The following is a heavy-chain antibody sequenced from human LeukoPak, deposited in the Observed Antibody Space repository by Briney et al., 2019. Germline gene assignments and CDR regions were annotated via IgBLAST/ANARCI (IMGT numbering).Heavy chain of an antibody. D-gene: IGHD3-16*01. CDR3: ARGRQLHLGELFPFAEFFQP. V-gene: IGHV1-2*02. CDR2: INPNSGGT. J-gene: IGHJ1*01. CDR1: GYTFTGQY. Sequence: ASVKVSCKTSGYTFTGQYLHWVRQAPGQGLEWMGWINPNSGGTKSAQKFQGRGIMTRDTSISTAYMELRSLSSDDTAVYYCARGRQLHLGELFPFAEFFQPWGQGTLVTVFS.